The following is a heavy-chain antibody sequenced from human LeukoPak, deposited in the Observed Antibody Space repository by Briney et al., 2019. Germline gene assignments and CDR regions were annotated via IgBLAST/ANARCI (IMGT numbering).Heavy chain of an antibody. CDR2: IYYSGST. Sequence: PSETLSLTCTVSGGSISNYYWSWVRQPPGKGLEWVGYIYYSGSTNYNPSLKRRVTISVDTSKNQFSLKLRSVTAADTAVYYCARDLIAAAGSADYYYIDVWGKGTTVTVSS. J-gene: IGHJ6*03. D-gene: IGHD6-13*01. CDR3: ARDLIAAAGSADYYYIDV. CDR1: GGSISNYY. V-gene: IGHV4-59*01.